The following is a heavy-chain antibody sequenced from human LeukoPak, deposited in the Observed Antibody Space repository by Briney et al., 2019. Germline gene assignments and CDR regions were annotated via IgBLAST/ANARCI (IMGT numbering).Heavy chain of an antibody. Sequence: SETLSLTCTVSGGPISSSSYYWGWIRQPPGKGLEWIGSIYYSGSTYYNPSLKSRVTISVDTSKNQFSLKLSSVTAADTAVYYCARDDCSSTSCYTSGAFDIWGRGTMVTVSS. CDR1: GGPISSSSYY. V-gene: IGHV4-39*07. CDR2: IYYSGST. J-gene: IGHJ3*02. D-gene: IGHD2-2*02. CDR3: ARDDCSSTSCYTSGAFDI.